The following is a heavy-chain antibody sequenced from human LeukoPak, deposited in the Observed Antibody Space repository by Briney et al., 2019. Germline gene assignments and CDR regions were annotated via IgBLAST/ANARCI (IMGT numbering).Heavy chain of an antibody. CDR2: IRSKAYCGTT. J-gene: IGHJ4*02. V-gene: IGHV3-49*04. Sequence: PGGSLRLSCRASGFTFGDYAMSWVRQAPGKGLEWVGFIRSKAYCGTTEYAASVKGRCTISRDDSKSIAYLQMNSLKTEYTAVYYCTRAAAPLVDYFDYWGQGTLVTVSS. CDR3: TRAAAPLVDYFDY. CDR1: GFTFGDYA. D-gene: IGHD3-16*02.